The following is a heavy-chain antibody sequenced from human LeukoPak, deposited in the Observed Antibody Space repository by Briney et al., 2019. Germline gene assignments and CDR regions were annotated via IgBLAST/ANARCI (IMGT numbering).Heavy chain of an antibody. CDR1: GGSISSNNYF. Sequence: SETLSLTCTVSGGSISSNNYFWGWIRQPPGKGLEWIGSIYDSGSTFYNPSLKSRVTISVDTSKSQFFLNLSSVIAADTAVYYCAVGRGNYDFWSGRNWFDPWGQGALVTVSP. J-gene: IGHJ5*02. CDR2: IYDSGST. D-gene: IGHD3-3*01. V-gene: IGHV4-39*01. CDR3: AVGRGNYDFWSGRNWFDP.